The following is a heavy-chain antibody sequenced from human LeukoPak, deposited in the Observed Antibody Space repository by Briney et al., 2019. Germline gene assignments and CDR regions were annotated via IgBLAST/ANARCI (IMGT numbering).Heavy chain of an antibody. J-gene: IGHJ6*02. Sequence: SETLSLTCTVSGGSMNNYYWNWIRQSAGKGLEWIGYIYTRGTTNYNPSLKSRLTMSVDTSRNQFSLKLSSVTAADTAVYYCARGPEDRHCDILTDTYYYYGMDVWGQGTTVTVSS. D-gene: IGHD3-9*01. CDR3: ARGPEDRHCDILTDTYYYYGMDV. CDR2: IYTRGTT. V-gene: IGHV4-4*07. CDR1: GGSMNNYY.